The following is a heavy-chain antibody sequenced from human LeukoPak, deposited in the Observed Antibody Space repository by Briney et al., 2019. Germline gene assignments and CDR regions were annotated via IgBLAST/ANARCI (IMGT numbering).Heavy chain of an antibody. V-gene: IGHV4-39*01. CDR3: ARGGTNYDILTGYYNFHWFDP. J-gene: IGHJ5*02. CDR1: GGSISSSSYY. D-gene: IGHD3-9*01. Sequence: SETLSLTCTVSGGSISSSSYYWGWIRQPPGKGLEWIGSIYYSGSTYYNPSLKSRVTISVDTSKNQFSLKLSSVTAADTAVYYCARGGTNYDILTGYYNFHWFDPWGQGTLVTVSS. CDR2: IYYSGST.